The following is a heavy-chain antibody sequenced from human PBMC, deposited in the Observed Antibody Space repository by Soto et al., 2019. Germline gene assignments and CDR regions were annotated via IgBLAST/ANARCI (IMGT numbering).Heavy chain of an antibody. CDR3: AKDPEPYSSPNCFDP. Sequence: EVQLLESGGTLVQPGGSLRLSCAASGFTFYNFAMSWVRQAPGKGLEWVSSISGSGGGTYYADSVKGRFTTSRDNPKNTLYLQMNSLRVEDTAIYYCAKDPEPYSSPNCFDPWGQGTLVTVSP. J-gene: IGHJ5*02. CDR2: ISGSGGGT. V-gene: IGHV3-23*01. CDR1: GFTFYNFA. D-gene: IGHD6-13*01.